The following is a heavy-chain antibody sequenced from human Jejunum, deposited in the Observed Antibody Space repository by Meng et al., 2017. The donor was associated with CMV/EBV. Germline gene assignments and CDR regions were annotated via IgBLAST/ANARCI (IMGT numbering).Heavy chain of an antibody. J-gene: IGHJ4*02. V-gene: IGHV1-18*01. CDR2: ISLYNSNT. CDR1: GYTFTNHG. D-gene: IGHD2-2*01. CDR3: TKGRTVVVIPTGDFDS. Sequence: QFQLVQSGPDLRKPGASVKISCKAPGYTFTNHGITWVRQAPGQGLEWMGWISLYNSNTNYAPKFQGRVTMTTDTSTSTAYMELRRLVIDVTAVYYCTKGRTVVVIPTGDFDSWGQGTLVTVSS.